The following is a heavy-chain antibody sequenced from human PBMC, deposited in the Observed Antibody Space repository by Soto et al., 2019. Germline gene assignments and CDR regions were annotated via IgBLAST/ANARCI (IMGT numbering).Heavy chain of an antibody. CDR1: GFSLNTGGLG. V-gene: IGHV2-5*02. D-gene: IGHD2-21*02. CDR2: IYWDGDK. J-gene: IGHJ6*02. CDR3: ARSRCVGVCLQSYSSHYYYGLDV. Sequence: QITLKESGPTLVKPTQTLTLTCTFSGFSLNTGGLGVGWIRQPPGKALEWLALIYWDGDKRYSPSLKSRLSIPKDTSTHQLHLTMTDIPPVATAPHYCARSRCVGVCLQSYSSHYYYGLDVWGQGTPVTVSS.